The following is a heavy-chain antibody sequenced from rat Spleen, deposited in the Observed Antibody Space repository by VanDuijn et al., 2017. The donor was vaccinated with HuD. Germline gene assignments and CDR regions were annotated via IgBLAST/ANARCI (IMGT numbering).Heavy chain of an antibody. Sequence: EVQLVESGGGLVQPGRSMKLSCAASGFTFSNYGMAWVRQAPKKGLEWVAYISYDGGSTYYRDSVKGRFTISRDNAKSTLYLQMDSLRSEDTATYYCTTWGTTAPDYWGQGVMVTVSS. D-gene: IGHD1-1*01. CDR2: ISYDGGST. V-gene: IGHV5-20*01. J-gene: IGHJ2*01. CDR1: GFTFSNYG. CDR3: TTWGTTAPDY.